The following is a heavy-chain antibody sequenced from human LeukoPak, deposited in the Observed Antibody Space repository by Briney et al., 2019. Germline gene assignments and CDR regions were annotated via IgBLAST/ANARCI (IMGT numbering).Heavy chain of an antibody. J-gene: IGHJ4*02. V-gene: IGHV1-18*01. CDR2: ISAYNGNT. CDR1: GYTFTSYG. CDR3: ARDRHRGGDSSSWNYFDY. Sequence: ASVKVSCKASGYTFTSYGISWVRQAPGQGLEWMGWISAYNGNTNYAQKLQGRVTITRDTSASTAYMELSSLRSEDTAVYYCARDRHRGGDSSSWNYFDYWGQGTLVTVSS. D-gene: IGHD6-13*01.